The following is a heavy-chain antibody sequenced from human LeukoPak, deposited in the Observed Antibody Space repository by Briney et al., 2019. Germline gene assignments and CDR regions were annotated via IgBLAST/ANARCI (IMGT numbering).Heavy chain of an antibody. CDR2: ISSSGSTI. V-gene: IGHV3-11*04. CDR3: ARVAVAAPAGSAFDI. J-gene: IGHJ3*02. D-gene: IGHD2-15*01. CDR1: GFTFSDYY. Sequence: GGSLRLSCAASGFTFSDYYMSWIRQAPGKGLEWVSDISSSGSTIYYADSVKGRFTISRDNAKNSLYLQMNSLRAEDTAVYYCARVAVAAPAGSAFDIWGQGTMVTVSS.